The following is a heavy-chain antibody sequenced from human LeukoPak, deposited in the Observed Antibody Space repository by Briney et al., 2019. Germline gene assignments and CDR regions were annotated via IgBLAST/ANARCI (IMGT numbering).Heavy chain of an antibody. V-gene: IGHV4-59*08. CDR1: GDSMSSYY. D-gene: IGHD6-13*01. CDR2: IYSSGST. CDR3: ARQQPGIAAAGRRFDY. J-gene: IGHJ4*02. Sequence: PSETLSLTSTVSGDSMSSYYWSWIRQPPGKGLEWIGYIYSSGSTNYNPSLKSRVTISVDTSKNQFSLKLSSVTAADTAVYYCARQQPGIAAAGRRFDYWGQGTLVTVSS.